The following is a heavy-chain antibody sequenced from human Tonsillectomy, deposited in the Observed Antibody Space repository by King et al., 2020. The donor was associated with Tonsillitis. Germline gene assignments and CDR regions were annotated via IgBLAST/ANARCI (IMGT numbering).Heavy chain of an antibody. Sequence: QLQESGPGLVKPSETLSLTCTVSGGSISSYFWSWIRQPPGKGLEWIGYIYYSGSTNYSPSLRSRVTMSVDTSKNQFSLKLSSVSAADTAVYYCASDRAERAGYCSGGSCLDAFDIWGQGTMVTVSS. J-gene: IGHJ3*02. D-gene: IGHD2-15*01. CDR3: ASDRAERAGYCSGGSCLDAFDI. CDR2: IYYSGST. CDR1: GGSISSYF. V-gene: IGHV4-59*01.